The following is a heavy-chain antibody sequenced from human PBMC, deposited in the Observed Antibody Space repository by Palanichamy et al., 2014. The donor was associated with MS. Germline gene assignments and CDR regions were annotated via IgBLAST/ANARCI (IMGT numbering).Heavy chain of an antibody. Sequence: NYNPSLKSRVTISVDTSKNQFSLKLSSVTAADTAVYYCAISRSSGYSLYFDYWGQGTLVTVSS. V-gene: IGHV4-59*01. D-gene: IGHD3-22*01. J-gene: IGHJ4*02. CDR3: AISRSSGYSLYFDY.